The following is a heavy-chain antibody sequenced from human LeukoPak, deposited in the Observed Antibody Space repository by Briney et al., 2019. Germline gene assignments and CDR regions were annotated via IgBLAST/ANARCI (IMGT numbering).Heavy chain of an antibody. CDR2: IRTIFGTA. J-gene: IGHJ6*04. Sequence: SVNVSCRASGGTFSSYAISWVRQAPGKGIEWVGAIRTIFGTANYEHNVQGRPTITADESKSTAYMELSSLRSEDSAVYYCARVSGYDTYGMDVWVKGTTVSVSS. CDR1: GGTFSSYA. V-gene: IGHV1-69*01. CDR3: ARVSGYDTYGMDV. D-gene: IGHD5-12*01.